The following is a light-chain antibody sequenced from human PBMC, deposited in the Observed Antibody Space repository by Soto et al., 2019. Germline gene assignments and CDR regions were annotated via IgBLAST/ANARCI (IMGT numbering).Light chain of an antibody. J-gene: IGKJ4*01. Sequence: EIVMTQSPATLSVSPGEPSTRSGRASQSISSNLVWYQQKPGQAPRLLMFRASSRATGFPARFSGSGSGTEFNLTISSLQSEDFGVYYCQQYNNWPRATFGEGTKVDIK. CDR1: QSISSN. CDR3: QQYNNWPRAT. CDR2: RAS. V-gene: IGKV3-15*01.